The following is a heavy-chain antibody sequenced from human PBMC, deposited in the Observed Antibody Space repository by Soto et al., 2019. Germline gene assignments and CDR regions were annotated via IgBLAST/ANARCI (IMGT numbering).Heavy chain of an antibody. CDR3: AKPIVAAGYYGMDV. CDR1: GFTFRSYD. V-gene: IGHV3-30*18. CDR2: ISFDGVKK. Sequence: TGGSLRLSCAASGFTFRSYDMHWVRQAPGKGLEWMGVISFDGVKKYYADSVKGRFTISRDSSKNKLYLQMNSLRAEDTAVYYCAKPIVAAGYYGMDVWGQGTTVTVS. D-gene: IGHD6-13*01. J-gene: IGHJ6*02.